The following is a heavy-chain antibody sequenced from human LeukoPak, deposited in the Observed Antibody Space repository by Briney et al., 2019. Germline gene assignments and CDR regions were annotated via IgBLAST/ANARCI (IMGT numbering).Heavy chain of an antibody. J-gene: IGHJ6*03. V-gene: IGHV3-53*01. CDR1: GGSISSYY. CDR2: IYSGGST. CDR3: ARGPAMVRGIFGHYYYYYYMDV. D-gene: IGHD3-10*01. Sequence: ETLSLTCTVSGGSISSYYWSWVRQAPGKGLEWVSVIYSGGSTYYADSVKGRFTISRDNSKNTLYLQMNSLRAEDTAVYYCARGPAMVRGIFGHYYYYYYMDVWGKGTTVTISS.